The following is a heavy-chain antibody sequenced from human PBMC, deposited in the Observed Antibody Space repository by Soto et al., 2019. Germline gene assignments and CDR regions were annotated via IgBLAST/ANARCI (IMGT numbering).Heavy chain of an antibody. CDR3: ARDDCSSTSCYLPYYYYGMDV. V-gene: IGHV1-69*13. CDR1: GGTFSSYA. CDR2: IIPIFGTA. J-gene: IGHJ6*02. D-gene: IGHD2-2*01. Sequence: SVKVSCKASGGTFSSYASSWVRQAPGQGLEWMGGIIPIFGTANYAQKSQGRVTSTADESTSTAYMERRSLRSEDTAVYYCARDDCSSTSCYLPYYYYGMDVWGQGTTVTVSS.